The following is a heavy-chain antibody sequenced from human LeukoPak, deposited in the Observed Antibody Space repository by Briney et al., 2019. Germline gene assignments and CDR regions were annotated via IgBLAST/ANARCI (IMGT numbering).Heavy chain of an antibody. J-gene: IGHJ4*02. V-gene: IGHV1-2*02. CDR3: ARWRGYSSGWSGPFDD. Sequence: GASVKVSCKASGYTFTGHYMHWVRQAPGQGLEWMGWIDAKGGGTKYAQRFQGRVTMTRDTTINTGYMELSSLTSDDTAVYYCARWRGYSSGWSGPFDDWGQGTLITVSS. D-gene: IGHD6-13*01. CDR1: GYTFTGHY. CDR2: IDAKGGGT.